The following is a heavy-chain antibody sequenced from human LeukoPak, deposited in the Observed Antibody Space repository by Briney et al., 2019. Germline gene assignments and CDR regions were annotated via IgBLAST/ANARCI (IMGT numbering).Heavy chain of an antibody. D-gene: IGHD5-18*01. J-gene: IGHJ4*02. CDR1: GFTFSSYT. CDR3: ARVPSPGYSYGHPYYFDY. CDR2: ISSSSSYI. V-gene: IGHV3-21*01. Sequence: GGSLRLSCAASGFTFSSYTMNWVRQAPGKGLEWVSSISSSSSYIYSADSLKGRFTISRDNAKNSLFLQMNSLRAEDTAVYYCARVPSPGYSYGHPYYFDYWGQGTLVTVSS.